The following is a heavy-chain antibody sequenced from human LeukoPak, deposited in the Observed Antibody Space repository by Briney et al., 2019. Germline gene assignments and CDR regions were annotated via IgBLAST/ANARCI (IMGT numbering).Heavy chain of an antibody. V-gene: IGHV3-11*04. CDR3: ATQYSGYEPALDY. D-gene: IGHD5-12*01. Sequence: KAGGSLRLSCAASRFTFRDYYMTWIRQAPGRGLEWISYISSSGRTIYYADSVKGRFTISRDNSKNTLYLQMNSLRAEDTAVYYCATQYSGYEPALDYWGQGTLVTVSS. CDR1: RFTFRDYY. J-gene: IGHJ4*02. CDR2: ISSSGRTI.